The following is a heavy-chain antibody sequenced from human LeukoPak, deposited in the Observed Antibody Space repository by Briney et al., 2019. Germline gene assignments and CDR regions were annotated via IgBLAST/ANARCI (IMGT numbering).Heavy chain of an antibody. J-gene: IGHJ4*02. CDR2: ISGSGGST. D-gene: IGHD5-12*01. Sequence: GGSLRLSCAASGFTFSSYAMSWVRQAPGKGLEWVSAISGSGGSTYYADSVKGRFTISRDNSKNTLYLQMNSLRAEDTAVYYCATTYGAPGYSGYDKLDYWGQGTLVTVSS. V-gene: IGHV3-23*01. CDR1: GFTFSSYA. CDR3: ATTYGAPGYSGYDKLDY.